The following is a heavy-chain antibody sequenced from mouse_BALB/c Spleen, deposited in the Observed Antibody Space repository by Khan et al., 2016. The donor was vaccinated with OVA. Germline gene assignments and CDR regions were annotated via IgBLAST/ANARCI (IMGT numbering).Heavy chain of an antibody. CDR2: TNPTNGRT. Sequence: VQLQQSGAALVKAGASVKMSCKASGYTFASYWMHWVKQRLGQGLEWFAETNPTNGRTYYNEKFKSKSTLTVDQSSSTAYMLLSGPTFEDSAVYDCASSEKIVATYFDDWGQGTTLTVSS. CDR1: GYTFASYW. J-gene: IGHJ2*01. V-gene: IGHV1S81*02. CDR3: ASSEKIVATYFDD. D-gene: IGHD1-1*01.